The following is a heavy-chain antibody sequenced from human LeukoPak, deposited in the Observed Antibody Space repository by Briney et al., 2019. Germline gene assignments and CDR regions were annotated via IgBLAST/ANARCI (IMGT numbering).Heavy chain of an antibody. J-gene: IGHJ4*02. CDR3: ARVVVWSFDY. CDR2: IYSGGST. CDR1: GFTVSSNY. V-gene: IGHV3-53*01. Sequence: GGPLRLSCAASGFTVSSNYMSWVRQAPGKGLEWVSVIYSGGSTYYADSVKGRFTISRDNSKNTLYLQMNSLRAEDTAVYYCARVVVWSFDYWGQGTLVTVSS. D-gene: IGHD2-21*01.